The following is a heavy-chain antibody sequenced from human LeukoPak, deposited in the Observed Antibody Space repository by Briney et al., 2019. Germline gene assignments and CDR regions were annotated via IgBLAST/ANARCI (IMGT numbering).Heavy chain of an antibody. J-gene: IGHJ4*02. CDR3: ARDPRTVRI. V-gene: IGHV3-11*06. Sequence: GGALRLSCAASGFTFSDSYMTWGRQAPGKGLGWLSYISGNSGDTNYADSVKGRFTISRDNAKNSLYLQMNSLRVEDTAVYYCARDPRTVRIWGQGTLVTVSS. D-gene: IGHD1-1*01. CDR1: GFTFSDSY. CDR2: ISGNSGDT.